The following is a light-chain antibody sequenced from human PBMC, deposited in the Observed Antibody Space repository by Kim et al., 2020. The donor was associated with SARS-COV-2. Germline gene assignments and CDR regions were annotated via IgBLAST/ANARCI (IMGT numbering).Light chain of an antibody. CDR3: QAWDSDTAV. J-gene: IGLJ3*02. Sequence: VSPGQTASITCSGDKLGQKFTAWYQQKPGQSPVVVMYQDDKRPSGIPERFSGSNSGNTATLTISGTQAMDEADYYCQAWDSDTAVFGGGTKLTVL. CDR1: KLGQKF. CDR2: QDD. V-gene: IGLV3-1*01.